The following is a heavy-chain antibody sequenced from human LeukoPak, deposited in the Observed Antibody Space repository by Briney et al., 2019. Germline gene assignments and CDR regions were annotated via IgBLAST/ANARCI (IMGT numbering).Heavy chain of an antibody. V-gene: IGHV3-23*01. Sequence: GGSQRLSCVASGFTFSVAGMHWVRQAPGKGLEWVSAIIGNGASTYYTDSVKGRFTISRDNSKNTLYLKMNSLRAEDTGVYYCAKRTCSSTTCYPLDSWGRGTLVTVSS. J-gene: IGHJ4*02. CDR1: GFTFSVAG. CDR3: AKRTCSSTTCYPLDS. D-gene: IGHD2-2*01. CDR2: IIGNGAST.